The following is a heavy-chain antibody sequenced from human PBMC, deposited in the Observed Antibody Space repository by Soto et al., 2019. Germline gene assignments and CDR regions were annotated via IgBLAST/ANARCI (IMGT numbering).Heavy chain of an antibody. Sequence: GGSLRLSCAASGFTFSSYAMSWVRQAPGKGLEWVSAISGSGGSSYYADSVKGRFTISRDNSKNTLYLQMNSLRAEDTAVYYCANSPIAARPYFDYWGQGTLVTVSS. V-gene: IGHV3-23*01. D-gene: IGHD6-6*01. CDR1: GFTFSSYA. CDR2: ISGSGGSS. CDR3: ANSPIAARPYFDY. J-gene: IGHJ4*02.